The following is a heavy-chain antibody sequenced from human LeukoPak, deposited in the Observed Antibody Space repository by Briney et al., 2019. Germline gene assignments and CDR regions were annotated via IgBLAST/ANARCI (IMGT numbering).Heavy chain of an antibody. V-gene: IGHV4-39*01. CDR1: GGSISSSDYY. CDR3: ARALGYCSGGSCTRGYNWFDP. Sequence: SETLSLTCTVSGGSISSSDYYWGWIRQPPGKGLEWIGSIYYGGSTYYNPSLKSRVTISVDTSMNQFSLKLSFVATADTAVYYCARALGYCSGGSCTRGYNWFDPWGQGTLVTVPS. CDR2: IYYGGST. D-gene: IGHD2-15*01. J-gene: IGHJ5*02.